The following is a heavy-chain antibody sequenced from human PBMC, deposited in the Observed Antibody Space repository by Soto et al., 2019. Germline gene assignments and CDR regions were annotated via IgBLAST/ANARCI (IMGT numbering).Heavy chain of an antibody. D-gene: IGHD3-22*01. J-gene: IGHJ4*02. CDR1: GVTFSSYA. CDR3: AKVFYYYDSSGYYYFDY. V-gene: IGHV3-23*01. CDR2: ISGSGSTI. Sequence: GSVRLSCPSSGVTFSSYAVSWVRQAAGKGPEWISSISGSGSTIYYADSVKGRFTISRDNSKNTLYLQMSSLRAEDTAVYYCAKVFYYYDSSGYYYFDYWGQGTMVTVSS.